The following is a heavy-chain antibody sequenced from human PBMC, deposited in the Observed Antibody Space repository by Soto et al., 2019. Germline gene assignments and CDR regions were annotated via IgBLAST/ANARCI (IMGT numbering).Heavy chain of an antibody. V-gene: IGHV1-46*01. D-gene: IGHD3-22*01. CDR2: INPSRGTT. J-gene: IGHJ4*02. Sequence: ASVKVSCKASGYTFTDYHVHWVRQAPGQGLELIGIINPSRGTTSYTQRFQGRVTMTRDTSASTVYMELSSLRSEDTAMYYCARGGSGYYYGSFDYWGQGTLVTVSS. CDR1: GYTFTDYH. CDR3: ARGGSGYYYGSFDY.